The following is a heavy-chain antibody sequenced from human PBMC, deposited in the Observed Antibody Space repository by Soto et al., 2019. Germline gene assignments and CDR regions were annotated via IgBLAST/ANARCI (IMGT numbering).Heavy chain of an antibody. J-gene: IGHJ5*01. Sequence: EAQLVESGGGLVQSGGSLRLSCAASGFPFNHYWMHWVRQAPGKGLMWVSRIDIDGSSTSYADSVKGRFTISRDNAKNTLYLQMNSLGAEDTAVYYCVRDLGWFGAEEFDFWGQGTLVTVSS. V-gene: IGHV3-74*01. D-gene: IGHD3-10*01. CDR2: IDIDGSST. CDR3: VRDLGWFGAEEFDF. CDR1: GFPFNHYW.